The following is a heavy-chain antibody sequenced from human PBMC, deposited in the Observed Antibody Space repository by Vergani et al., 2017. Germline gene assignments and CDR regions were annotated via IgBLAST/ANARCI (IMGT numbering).Heavy chain of an antibody. CDR1: GFTVSSIY. V-gene: IGHV3-53*04. J-gene: IGHJ6*02. D-gene: IGHD5-12*01. CDR2: IYSGGST. CDR3: ARDRFDIVATTTYYYYYDGIDL. Sequence: EVQLVESGGGLVQPGGSLRLSCAASGFTVSSIYMSWVRQAPGKGLEWVSVIYSGGSTYYADSVKGRFTISRHNSKNTLYLQMNSLRAEDTAVSYCARDRFDIVATTTYYYYYDGIDLWGQGTTVTVSS.